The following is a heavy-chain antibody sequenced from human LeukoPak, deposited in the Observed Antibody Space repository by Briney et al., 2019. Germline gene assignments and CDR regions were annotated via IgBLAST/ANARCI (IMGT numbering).Heavy chain of an antibody. CDR3: ARDLHGDYDAFDI. CDR2: ISSSSSYI. Sequence: PGRSLRLSCAASGFTFSSYGMHWVRQAPGKGLEWVSSISSSSSYIYYADSVKGRFTISRDNAKNSLYLQMNSLRAEDTAVYYCARDLHGDYDAFDIWGQGTMVTVSS. J-gene: IGHJ3*02. D-gene: IGHD4-17*01. CDR1: GFTFSSYG. V-gene: IGHV3-21*01.